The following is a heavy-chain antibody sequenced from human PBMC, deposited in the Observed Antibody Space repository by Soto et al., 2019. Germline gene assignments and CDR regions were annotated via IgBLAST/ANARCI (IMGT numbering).Heavy chain of an antibody. D-gene: IGHD3-10*01. V-gene: IGHV2-5*02. CDR1: GFSLSTTGVG. J-gene: IGHJ4*02. CDR3: APITYGSSSHTNSCDY. CDR2: IYWDDDT. Sequence: QITLKESGPTLVKPTQTLTLTCTFSGFSLSTTGVGVGWIRQPPGKALEWLALIYWDDDTRYSPSLKSRLTITQDTSKHPVVRTMTNRDPVDTATYYCAPITYGSSSHTNSCDYWGQGTMVTFSS.